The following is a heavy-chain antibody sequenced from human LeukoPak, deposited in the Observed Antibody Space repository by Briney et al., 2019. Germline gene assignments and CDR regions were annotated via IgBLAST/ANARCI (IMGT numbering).Heavy chain of an antibody. J-gene: IGHJ4*02. CDR1: GFTFSSYE. V-gene: IGHV3-48*03. D-gene: IGHD2-15*01. Sequence: GGSLRLSCAASGFTFSSYEMNWVRQAPGKGLEWVSYISSSGSTIYYADSVKGRFTISRDNAKNSLYLQMNSLRAEDTAVYYCARAGYCSGGSCYFLDYWGQGTLVTVSS. CDR2: ISSSGSTI. CDR3: ARAGYCSGGSCYFLDY.